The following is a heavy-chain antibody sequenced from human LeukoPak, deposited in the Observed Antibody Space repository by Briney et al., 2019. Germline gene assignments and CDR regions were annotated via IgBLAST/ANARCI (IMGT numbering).Heavy chain of an antibody. CDR1: GGSISSYY. J-gene: IGHJ4*02. CDR3: ARIKGLGSGWAYFDY. V-gene: IGHV4-59*01. Sequence: PSETLSLTCTVSGGSISSYYWSWLRQPPGKGLEWIGYIYYSGSNNYNPSLKSRVTILVDTSKNLFSLKLSSVTAADTAVYYFARIKGLGSGWAYFDYWGQGTLVTVSS. CDR2: IYYSGSN. D-gene: IGHD6-19*01.